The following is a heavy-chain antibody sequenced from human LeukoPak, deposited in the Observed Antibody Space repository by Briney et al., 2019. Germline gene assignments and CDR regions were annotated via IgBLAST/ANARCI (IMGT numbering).Heavy chain of an antibody. Sequence: ASVKVSCTASGGTFSSYAISWVRQAPGQGLEWMGGIIPIFGTANYAQKFQGRVTITADESTSTAYMELSSLRSEDTAVYYCARDPRGINDYYYYGMDVWGQGTTVTVSS. D-gene: IGHD2-15*01. CDR2: IIPIFGTA. J-gene: IGHJ6*02. V-gene: IGHV1-69*19. CDR1: GGTFSSYA. CDR3: ARDPRGINDYYYYGMDV.